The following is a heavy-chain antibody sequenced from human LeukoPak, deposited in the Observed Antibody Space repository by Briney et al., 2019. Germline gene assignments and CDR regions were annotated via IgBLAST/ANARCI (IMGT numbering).Heavy chain of an antibody. V-gene: IGHV4-4*02. CDR2: IYHSGSP. J-gene: IGHJ4*02. CDR3: ARVQSSYSSSSYDFDY. D-gene: IGHD6-6*01. CDR1: GGSISSNNW. Sequence: PSETLSLTCAVSGGSISSNNWWGWVRQPPGKGLEWIGEIYHSGSPNYNPSLKSRVTISVDKSRNHFSLNLSSVTAADTAVYYCARVQSSYSSSSYDFDYWGQGTLVTVSS.